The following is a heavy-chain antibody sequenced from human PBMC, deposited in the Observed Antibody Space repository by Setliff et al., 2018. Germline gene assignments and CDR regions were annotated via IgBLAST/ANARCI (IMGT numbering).Heavy chain of an antibody. D-gene: IGHD3-22*01. CDR2: ISHNGRV. Sequence: SETLSLTCDIKGGAVSGFYWSWIRQTPGKELEWIGEISHNGRVSTSPSLKSRVTISVDRAKNHFSLKLTSVTAADTAMYYCARSRYYDSSGNNYGLDYWGQGTLVTVSS. V-gene: IGHV4-34*01. CDR3: ARSRYYDSSGNNYGLDY. CDR1: GGAVSGFY. J-gene: IGHJ4*02.